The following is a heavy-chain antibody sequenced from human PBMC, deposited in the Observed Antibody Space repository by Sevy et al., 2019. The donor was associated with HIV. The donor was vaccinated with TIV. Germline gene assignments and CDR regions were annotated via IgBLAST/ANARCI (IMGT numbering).Heavy chain of an antibody. CDR1: GASITDNY. V-gene: IGHV4-59*01. J-gene: IGHJ4*02. CDR2: QFYSGST. D-gene: IGHD5-18*01. Sequence: SETLSLTCSVSGASITDNYWTWIRQPPGKGLEWIGYQFYSGSTNYNPSLKSRLTISLDTSRNQFSLRLGSVTAADTAVYYCARSENLDTAPIDSWGQGTLVTVSS. CDR3: ARSENLDTAPIDS.